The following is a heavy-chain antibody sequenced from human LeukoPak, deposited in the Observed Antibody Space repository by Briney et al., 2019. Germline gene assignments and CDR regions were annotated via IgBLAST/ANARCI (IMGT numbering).Heavy chain of an antibody. Sequence: ASVKVSCKASGYTFTGYYMHWVRQAPGQGLEWMGWINPNSGGTNYAQKFQGRVTMTRDTSISTAYMELSRLRSDDTAVYYCVWELLEPYYFDYWGQGTLVTVSS. CDR2: INPNSGGT. CDR1: GYTFTGYY. D-gene: IGHD1-26*01. V-gene: IGHV1-2*02. CDR3: VWELLEPYYFDY. J-gene: IGHJ4*02.